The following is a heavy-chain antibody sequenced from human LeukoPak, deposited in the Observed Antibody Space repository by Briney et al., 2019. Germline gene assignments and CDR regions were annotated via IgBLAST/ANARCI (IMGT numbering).Heavy chain of an antibody. J-gene: IGHJ4*02. CDR3: ARDGSPAMAAFDY. Sequence: PGGSLRLSCAASGFTFRIAWMTWVRQAPGKGLEWVGRIKTKAEGETTDYTAPVKGRFTISRDDSKNTLYLQMNSLRAEDTAVYYCARDGSPAMAAFDYWGQGTLVTVSS. D-gene: IGHD5-18*01. V-gene: IGHV3-15*01. CDR1: GFTFRIAW. CDR2: IKTKAEGETT.